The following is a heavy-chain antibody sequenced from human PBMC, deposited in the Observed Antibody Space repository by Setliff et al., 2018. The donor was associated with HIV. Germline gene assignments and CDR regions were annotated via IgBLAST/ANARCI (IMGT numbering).Heavy chain of an antibody. D-gene: IGHD3-16*01. V-gene: IGHV1-18*01. J-gene: IGHJ5*02. CDR1: GYSFTSYG. CDR2: ISPYNGNT. CDR3: ARGVLITFGYQNWFDP. Sequence: ASVKVSCKASGYSFTSYGINWMRQAPGQGLEWMGWISPYNGNTDYAQNFQGRVAMTTDTSTSTVYMELRSLISDDTAVYYCARGVLITFGYQNWFDPWGQGTLVTVSS.